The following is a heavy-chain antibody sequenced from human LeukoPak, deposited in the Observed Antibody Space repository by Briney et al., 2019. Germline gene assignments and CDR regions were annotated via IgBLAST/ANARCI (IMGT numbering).Heavy chain of an antibody. CDR2: IYHSGST. CDR3: ASLSGTYYDFWSGYSANP. V-gene: IGHV4-4*02. CDR1: GGSISSSNW. D-gene: IGHD3-3*01. J-gene: IGHJ5*02. Sequence: SGTLSLTCAVSGGSISSSNWWSWVRQPPGKGLEWIGEIYHSGSTNYNPSLKSRVTISVDKSKNQFSLKLSSVTAADTAVYYCASLSGTYYDFWSGYSANPWGQGTLVTVSS.